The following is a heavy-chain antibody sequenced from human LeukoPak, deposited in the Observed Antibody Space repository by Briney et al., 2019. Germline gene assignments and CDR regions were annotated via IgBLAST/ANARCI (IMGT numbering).Heavy chain of an antibody. J-gene: IGHJ4*02. CDR2: ISYDGSNK. CDR3: AKEGDPRHHFFDY. D-gene: IGHD3-16*01. V-gene: IGHV3-30*18. Sequence: PGGSLRLSCAASGYTFSFYEMNWVRQAPGKGLEWVAVISYDGSNKYYADSVKGRFTISRDNSKNTLYLQMNSLRAEDTAVYYCAKEGDPRHHFFDYWGQGTLVTVSS. CDR1: GYTFSFYE.